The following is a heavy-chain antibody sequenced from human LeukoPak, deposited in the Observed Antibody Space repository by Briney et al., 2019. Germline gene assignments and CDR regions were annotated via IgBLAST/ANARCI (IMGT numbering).Heavy chain of an antibody. D-gene: IGHD1-14*01. CDR1: GFAVITND. CDR3: ARGVEPLAANTLAY. J-gene: IGHJ4*02. V-gene: IGHV3-53*01. CDR2: LYSDGNT. Sequence: PGGSLRLSCAASGFAVITNDMIWVRQAPGKGLEWVSVLYSDGNTKYADSVQGRFTISRDNSKNTLYLEMNSLSPHDTAAYYCARGVEPLAANTLAYWGQGTLVTVSS.